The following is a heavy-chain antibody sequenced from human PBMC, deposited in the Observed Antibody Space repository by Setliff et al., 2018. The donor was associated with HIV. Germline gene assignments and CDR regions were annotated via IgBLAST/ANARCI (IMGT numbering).Heavy chain of an antibody. CDR3: ATVHPYSYYMSV. CDR2: ISSGPTYI. V-gene: IGHV3-21*01. Sequence: PVGSLRLSCAASGFTFSTYSMTWVRQAPGKGLEWVSSISSGPTYIYYADSLKGRFTISRDNAKNSLYLQMNGLRDEDTAVYYCATVHPYSYYMSVWGKGTTVTVSS. CDR1: GFTFSTYS. J-gene: IGHJ6*03.